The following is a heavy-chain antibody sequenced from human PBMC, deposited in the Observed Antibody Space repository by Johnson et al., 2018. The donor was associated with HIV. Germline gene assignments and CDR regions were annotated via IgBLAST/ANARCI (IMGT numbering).Heavy chain of an antibody. V-gene: IGHV3-33*06. CDR1: GFTFSSYG. Sequence: QVQLVESGGGVVQPGRSLRLSCAASGFTFSSYGMHWVRQAPGKGLEWVAVIWYDGSNKYYADSVKGRFTISRDNSKNTLYLQMNSLRAEDRAVYYCVKLPVAPSYGAFDIWGQWTIVTVSS. CDR3: VKLPVAPSYGAFDI. J-gene: IGHJ3*02. D-gene: IGHD6-19*01. CDR2: IWYDGSNK.